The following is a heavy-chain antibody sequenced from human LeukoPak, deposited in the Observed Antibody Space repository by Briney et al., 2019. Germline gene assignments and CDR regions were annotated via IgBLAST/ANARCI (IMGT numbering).Heavy chain of an antibody. CDR1: GFTFSSYS. D-gene: IGHD3-10*01. V-gene: IGHV3-21*01. CDR2: ISSSSSYI. CDR3: ARRNYYGSGSYYYYYYYMDV. Sequence: GGSLRLSCAASGFTFSSYSMNWVRQAPGKGLEWVSSISSSSSYIYYADSVKGRFTISRDNAKNSLYLQMNSLRAEDTAVYYCARRNYYGSGSYYYYYYYMDVWGKGTTVTVSS. J-gene: IGHJ6*03.